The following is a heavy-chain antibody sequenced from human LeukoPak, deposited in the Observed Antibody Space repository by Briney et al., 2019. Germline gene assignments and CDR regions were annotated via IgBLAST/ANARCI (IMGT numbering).Heavy chain of an antibody. V-gene: IGHV1-46*01. J-gene: IGHJ1*01. CDR1: GYTFTSYY. CDR2: INPSGGST. D-gene: IGHD3-22*01. Sequence: GASVKVSCKASGYTFTSYYMHWVRQAPGQGLEWMGIINPSGGSTSYAQKFQGRVTMTRDTSTSTVYMELSSLRSEDTAVYYCASPSSGYYGYFQHWGQGTLVTVPS. CDR3: ASPSSGYYGYFQH.